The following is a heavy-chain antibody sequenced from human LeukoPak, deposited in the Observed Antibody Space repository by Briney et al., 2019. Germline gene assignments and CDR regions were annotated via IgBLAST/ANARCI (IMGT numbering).Heavy chain of an antibody. CDR3: ARDRVKLLWFGELSGVGWFDP. J-gene: IGHJ5*02. Sequence: GASVKVSCKASGYTFTSYAMHCVRQPPGQRLELMGWINAGNGNTKYSQKFQGRVTITRDTSASTAYMELSSLRSEDTAVYCCARDRVKLLWFGELSGVGWFDPWGQGTLVTVSS. CDR2: INAGNGNT. D-gene: IGHD3-10*01. CDR1: GYTFTSYA. V-gene: IGHV1-3*01.